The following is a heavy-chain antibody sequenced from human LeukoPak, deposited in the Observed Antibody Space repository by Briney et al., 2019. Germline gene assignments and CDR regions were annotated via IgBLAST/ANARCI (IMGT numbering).Heavy chain of an antibody. Sequence: GGSLRLSCAASGFTFSSYAMSWVRQAPGKGLEWVSAISGSGGSTYYADSVKGRFTISRDNSKNTLYLQMNSLRAQDTAVYYCAKSVDCSSTSCYPSYYYYYGMDVWGQGTTVTVSS. J-gene: IGHJ6*02. V-gene: IGHV3-23*01. CDR3: AKSVDCSSTSCYPSYYYYYGMDV. CDR1: GFTFSSYA. D-gene: IGHD2-2*01. CDR2: ISGSGGST.